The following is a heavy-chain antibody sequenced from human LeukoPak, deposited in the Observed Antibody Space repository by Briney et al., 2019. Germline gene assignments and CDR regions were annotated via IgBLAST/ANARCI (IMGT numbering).Heavy chain of an antibody. CDR3: ARAHDRGYYYGFDY. CDR2: IYSDGNT. J-gene: IGHJ4*02. Sequence: GGSLRLSCAASGFTVSSNYMSWVRQAPGKGLEWVSVIYSDGNTYYADSVQGRLTMSRQNTENTLYLQMNSLRAEDTAVYYCARAHDRGYYYGFDYWGQRTLVTLSS. D-gene: IGHD3-22*01. CDR1: GFTVSSNY. V-gene: IGHV3-66*01.